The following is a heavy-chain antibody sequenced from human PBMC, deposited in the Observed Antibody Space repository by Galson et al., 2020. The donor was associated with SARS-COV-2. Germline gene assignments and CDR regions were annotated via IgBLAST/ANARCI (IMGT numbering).Heavy chain of an antibody. CDR1: GFTFSAYG. CDR3: ARDWGAWERLLGY. V-gene: IGHV3-30*03. J-gene: IGHJ4*02. Sequence: GGSLRLSCAASGFTFSAYGMHWVRQAPGKGLEWVAVISNDRSNRYYADSVKGRFTISRDNSKNTLYLQMNSLRADDTALYSCARDWGAWERLLGYWGQGTLVTV. CDR2: ISNDRSNR. D-gene: IGHD1-26*01.